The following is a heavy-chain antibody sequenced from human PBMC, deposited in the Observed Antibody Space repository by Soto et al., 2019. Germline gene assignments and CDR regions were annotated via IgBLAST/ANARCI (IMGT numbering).Heavy chain of an antibody. CDR1: GGSFSGYY. V-gene: IGHV4-34*01. CDR3: ARVGRTIFGVVTLHGMDV. J-gene: IGHJ6*02. CDR2: INHSGST. Sequence: QVQLQQWGAGLLKPSETLSLTCAVYGGSFSGYYWSWIRQPPGKGLEWIGEINHSGSTNYNPPLKSRVTISVDTSKNQFSLKLSSVTAADTAVYYCARVGRTIFGVVTLHGMDVWGQGTTVTVSS. D-gene: IGHD3-3*01.